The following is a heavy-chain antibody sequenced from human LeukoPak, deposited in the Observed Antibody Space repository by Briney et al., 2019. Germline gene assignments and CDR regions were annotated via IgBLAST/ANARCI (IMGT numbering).Heavy chain of an antibody. CDR3: ARGMGYYDFDY. Sequence: SETLSLTCTVSGGSISSYYWTWIRQHPGKGLEWIGYIYYSGSTYYNPSLKSRVTISVDTSKNQFSLKLSSVTAADTAVYYCARGMGYYDFDYWGQGTLVTVSS. J-gene: IGHJ4*02. D-gene: IGHD1-26*01. CDR1: GGSISSYY. CDR2: IYYSGST. V-gene: IGHV4-59*06.